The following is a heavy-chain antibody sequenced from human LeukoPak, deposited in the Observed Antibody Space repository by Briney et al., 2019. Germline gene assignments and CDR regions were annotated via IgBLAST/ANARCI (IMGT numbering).Heavy chain of an antibody. J-gene: IGHJ4*02. CDR1: GGSFSGYY. CDR3: ARGQEDIVVVVAAHNSYYFDY. Sequence: PSETLSLTWAVYGGSFSGYYWSWIRQPPGKGLEWIGEINHSGSTNYNPSLKSRVTISVDTSKNQFSLKLSSVTAADTAVYYCARGQEDIVVVVAAHNSYYFDYWGQGTLVTVSS. D-gene: IGHD2-15*01. CDR2: INHSGST. V-gene: IGHV4-34*01.